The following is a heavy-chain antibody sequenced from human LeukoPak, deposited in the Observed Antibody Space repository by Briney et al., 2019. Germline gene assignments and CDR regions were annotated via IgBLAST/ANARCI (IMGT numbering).Heavy chain of an antibody. CDR1: GGTFSSYA. Sequence: GASVKVSCKASGGTFSSYAISWVRQAPGQGLEWMGGIIPIFGTANYAQKLQGRVTITADESTSTAYMELSSLRSEDTAVYCCARGNRPYGEHEAFDIWGHGTTVTVSP. D-gene: IGHD3-10*01. CDR3: ARGNRPYGEHEAFDI. J-gene: IGHJ3*02. CDR2: IIPIFGTA. V-gene: IGHV1-69*13.